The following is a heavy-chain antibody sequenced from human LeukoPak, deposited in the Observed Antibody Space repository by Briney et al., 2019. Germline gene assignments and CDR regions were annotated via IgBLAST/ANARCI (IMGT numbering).Heavy chain of an antibody. V-gene: IGHV1-69*13. CDR2: IIPIFGTA. CDR1: GGTFSSYA. Sequence: WASVKVSCKASGGTFSSYAISWVRQAPGQGLEWMGGIIPIFGTANYAQKFQGRVTITADESTSTAYMELSSLRSEDTAVYYCARVGAYVETDYWGQGTLVTVSS. J-gene: IGHJ4*02. CDR3: ARVGAYVETDY. D-gene: IGHD5-24*01.